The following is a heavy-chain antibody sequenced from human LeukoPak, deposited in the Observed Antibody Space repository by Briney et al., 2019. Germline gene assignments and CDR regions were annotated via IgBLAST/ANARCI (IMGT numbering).Heavy chain of an antibody. Sequence: GGSLRLSCAGSGFTFRNSWMNWVRQVPGKGLEWVANINQDGSETYYVDSVKGRFTISRDNAKNLLYLQMNSLRVEDTAVYYCTRSATYWGQGSLVTVSS. J-gene: IGHJ4*02. V-gene: IGHV3-7*03. CDR3: TRSATY. CDR2: INQDGSET. D-gene: IGHD5-24*01. CDR1: GFTFRNSW.